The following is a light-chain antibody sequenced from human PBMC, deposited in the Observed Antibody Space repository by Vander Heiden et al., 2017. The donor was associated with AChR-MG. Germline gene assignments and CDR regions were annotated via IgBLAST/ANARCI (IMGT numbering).Light chain of an antibody. CDR2: YDS. Sequence: YVLTQPPSVSVAPGKTARITCGGNNIGSKSLHWYQQKPGQAPVLVIYYDSDRPSGIPERFSGSNSGNTATLTISRVEAGDEADYYCQVWDSSSDHVVFGGGTKLTVL. J-gene: IGLJ2*01. V-gene: IGLV3-21*04. CDR3: QVWDSSSDHVV. CDR1: NIGSKS.